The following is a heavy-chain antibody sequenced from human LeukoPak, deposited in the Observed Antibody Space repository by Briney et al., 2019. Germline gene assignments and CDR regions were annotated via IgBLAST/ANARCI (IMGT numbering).Heavy chain of an antibody. V-gene: IGHV3-33*06. J-gene: IGHJ3*02. CDR2: IWYDGSNK. Sequence: PGGSLRLSCAASGFTFNSYGMHWVRQAPGKGLEWVAVIWYDGSNKYYADSVKGQFTISRDNSKNTLYLQMNSLRAEDTAVYYCAKEKAHAFDIWGQGTMVTVSS. CDR1: GFTFNSYG. CDR3: AKEKAHAFDI.